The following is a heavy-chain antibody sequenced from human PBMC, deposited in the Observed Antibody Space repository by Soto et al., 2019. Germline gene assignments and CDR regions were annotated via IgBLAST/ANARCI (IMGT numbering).Heavy chain of an antibody. D-gene: IGHD3-3*01. Sequence: GGSLRLSCAASGFTFSSYAMSWVRQAPGKGLEWVSAISGSGGSTYYADSVKGRFTISRDNSKNTLYLQMNGLRAEDTAVYYCAKATKDKTYYDFWSGYYTGVDYWGQGTLVTVSS. J-gene: IGHJ4*02. CDR3: AKATKDKTYYDFWSGYYTGVDY. CDR1: GFTFSSYA. V-gene: IGHV3-23*01. CDR2: ISGSGGST.